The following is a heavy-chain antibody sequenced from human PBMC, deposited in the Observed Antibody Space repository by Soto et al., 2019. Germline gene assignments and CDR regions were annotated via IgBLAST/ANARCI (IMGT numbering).Heavy chain of an antibody. Sequence: SETLSLTCTVSGGSISSYHWSWIRQPPGKGLEWIGYIYYSGSTNYNPSLKSRVTISVDTSKNQFSLKLSSVTAADTAVYYCARERITMIVDGAFDIWGQGTMVTVSS. D-gene: IGHD3-22*01. CDR3: ARERITMIVDGAFDI. CDR1: GGSISSYH. J-gene: IGHJ3*02. V-gene: IGHV4-59*01. CDR2: IYYSGST.